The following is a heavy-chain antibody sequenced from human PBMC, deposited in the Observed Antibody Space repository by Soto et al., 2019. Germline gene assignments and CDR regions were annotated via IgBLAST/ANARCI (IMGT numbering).Heavy chain of an antibody. J-gene: IGHJ6*02. CDR3: ARGRSQSSWYSIGVYYYYGMDV. CDR2: MNPNSGNT. V-gene: IGHV1-8*01. CDR1: GYTFTSYD. D-gene: IGHD6-13*01. Sequence: ASVKVSCKASGYTFTSYDIDWVRQATGQGLEWMGWMNPNSGNTGYAQKFQGRVTMTRNTSISTVYMELSSLRSEDTAVYYCARGRSQSSWYSIGVYYYYGMDVWGQGTTFTVSS.